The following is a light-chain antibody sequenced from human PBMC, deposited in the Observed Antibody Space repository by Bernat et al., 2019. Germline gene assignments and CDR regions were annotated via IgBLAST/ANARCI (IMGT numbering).Light chain of an antibody. CDR2: CAS. J-gene: IGKJ3*01. CDR3: HQYYSTPFT. V-gene: IGKV4-1*01. CDR1: QSVLYSSNNKNY. Sequence: DIVMTQSPDSLAVSLGERATINCKSSQSVLYSSNNKNYLAWYQQKPGQSPKVLIYCASTRESGVPDRFSGSGSGTDFTLTISSLQAEDVAVYYCHQYYSTPFTFGPGTKVDIK.